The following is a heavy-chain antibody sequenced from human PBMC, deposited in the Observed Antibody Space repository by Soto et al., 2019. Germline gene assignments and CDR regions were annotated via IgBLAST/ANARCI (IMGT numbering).Heavy chain of an antibody. D-gene: IGHD3-22*01. CDR3: ARDLGINYYDSSGQAIGY. CDR2: IYHSGST. J-gene: IGHJ4*02. Sequence: PSETLSLTCAVSGGSISSSNWWSWVRQPPGKGLEWIGEIYHSGSTNYNPSLKSRVTISVDKSKNQFSLKLSSVTAADTAVYYCARDLGINYYDSSGQAIGYWGQGTLVTVSS. CDR1: GGSISSSNW. V-gene: IGHV4-4*02.